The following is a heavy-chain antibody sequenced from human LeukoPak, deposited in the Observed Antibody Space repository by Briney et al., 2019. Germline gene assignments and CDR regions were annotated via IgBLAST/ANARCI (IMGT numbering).Heavy chain of an antibody. Sequence: PGGSLRLSCTASGFTFSSTGMHWAPKAPGKGLEWVSYIRYDGNNIYYGDSVKGRLTVSRDNSKNTLYLQMNSLRVEDTAVYYCARTYNPDYWGQGTLVTVSS. D-gene: IGHD1-14*01. J-gene: IGHJ4*02. CDR1: GFTFSSTG. V-gene: IGHV3-30*02. CDR3: ARTYNPDY. CDR2: IRYDGNNI.